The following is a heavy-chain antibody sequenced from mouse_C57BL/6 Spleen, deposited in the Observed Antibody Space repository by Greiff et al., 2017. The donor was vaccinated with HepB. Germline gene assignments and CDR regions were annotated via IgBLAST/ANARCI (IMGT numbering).Heavy chain of an antibody. D-gene: IGHD1-1*01. Sequence: QVQLQQSGPELVKPGASVKISCKASGYAFSSSWMNWVKQRPGKGLEWIGRIYPGDGDTNYNGKFKGKATLTADKSSSTAYMQPSSLTSEDSAVYFCATYYGSSFAWFAYWGQGTLVTVSA. CDR1: GYAFSSSW. V-gene: IGHV1-82*01. CDR3: ATYYGSSFAWFAY. J-gene: IGHJ3*01. CDR2: IYPGDGDT.